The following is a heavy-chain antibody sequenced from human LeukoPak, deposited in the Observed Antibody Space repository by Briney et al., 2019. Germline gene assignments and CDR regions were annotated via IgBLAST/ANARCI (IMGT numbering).Heavy chain of an antibody. CDR2: IIPIFGTA. J-gene: IGHJ5*02. CDR3: ARGGEYDFWSGYINWFDP. CDR1: GGTFSSYA. Sequence: SVKVSCKASGGTFSSYAISWVRQAPGQGLEWMGRIIPIFGTANYAQKFQGRVTITTDESTSTAYMELSSLRSEDTAVYYCARGGEYDFWSGYINWFDPWGQGTLITVSS. D-gene: IGHD3-3*01. V-gene: IGHV1-69*05.